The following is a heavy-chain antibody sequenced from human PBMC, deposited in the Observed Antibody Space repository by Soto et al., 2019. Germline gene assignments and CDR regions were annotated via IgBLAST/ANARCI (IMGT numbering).Heavy chain of an antibody. V-gene: IGHV5-51*01. CDR1: GYTFSIYW. CDR3: ARPANTVADHFDL. J-gene: IGHJ4*02. Sequence: ESPTTPLHVSGYTFSIYWIDLVRQVPGKGLEWVGIIYPSDSDTRYSPSFQGQVTISADQSINTAYLQWDSLKASDTAIYYCARPANTVADHFDLWGQGTPVTVSS. D-gene: IGHD4-17*01. CDR2: IYPSDSDT.